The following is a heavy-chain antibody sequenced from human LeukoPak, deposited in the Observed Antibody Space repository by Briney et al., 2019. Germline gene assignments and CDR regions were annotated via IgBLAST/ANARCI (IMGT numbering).Heavy chain of an antibody. CDR2: ISSSSSYI. J-gene: IGHJ4*02. Sequence: GGSLRLSCAASGFTFSSYSMNWVRQAPGKGLEWVSSISSSSSYIYYADSVKGRFTISRDNAKNSLYLQMNSLRAEDTAVYYCARASSSYCGGDCYLDWGQGTLVTVSS. V-gene: IGHV3-21*01. D-gene: IGHD2-21*01. CDR1: GFTFSSYS. CDR3: ARASSSYCGGDCYLD.